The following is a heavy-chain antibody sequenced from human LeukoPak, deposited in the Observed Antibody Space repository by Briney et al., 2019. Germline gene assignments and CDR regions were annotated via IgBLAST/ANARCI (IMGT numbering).Heavy chain of an antibody. CDR1: GGSISSYY. CDR2: IYTSGST. D-gene: IGHD2-2*02. CDR3: AREIVVVPAAIPYYYYYMDV. V-gene: IGHV4-4*07. Sequence: SETLSLTCTVSGGSISSYYWSWIRQPPGKGLEWIGRIYTSGSTNYNPSLKSRVTMSVDTSKNQFSLKLSSVTAADTAVYYCAREIVVVPAAIPYYYYYMDVWGKGTTVTISS. J-gene: IGHJ6*03.